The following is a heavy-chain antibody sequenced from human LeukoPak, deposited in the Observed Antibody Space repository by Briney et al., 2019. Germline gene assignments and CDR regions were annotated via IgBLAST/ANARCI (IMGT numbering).Heavy chain of an antibody. D-gene: IGHD6-19*01. Sequence: GRSLRLSCAASGFTFDDYAMHWVRQAPGKGLEWVSGISWNSGSIGYADSVKGRFTISRDNAKNSLYLQMNSLRAEDMALYYCAKDMYSSGWYPFDYWGQGTLVTVSS. CDR2: ISWNSGSI. CDR1: GFTFDDYA. V-gene: IGHV3-9*03. J-gene: IGHJ4*02. CDR3: AKDMYSSGWYPFDY.